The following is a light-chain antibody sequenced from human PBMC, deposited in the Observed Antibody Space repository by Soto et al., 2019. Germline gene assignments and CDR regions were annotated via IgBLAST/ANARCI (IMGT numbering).Light chain of an antibody. CDR2: AAS. J-gene: IGKJ5*01. Sequence: DIHMTQSPSSLSSALVDRVTITCRASQSISSYLNWYQQKPGKAPKLLIYAASSLQSGVPSRFSGGGSGTDFTLTIGGLQSEDFAVYYCQQYNNWPPITFGQGTRLEIK. CDR1: QSISSY. CDR3: QQYNNWPPIT. V-gene: IGKV1-39*01.